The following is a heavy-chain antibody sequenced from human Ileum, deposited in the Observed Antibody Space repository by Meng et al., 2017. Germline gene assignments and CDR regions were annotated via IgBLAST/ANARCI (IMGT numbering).Heavy chain of an antibody. CDR3: AREPSFGEHDY. Sequence: GESGGGLVETGGSLSLSCAASGFTLSSYWMHWVRQAPGKGPEWVTAISHDGSSYVYADSVKGRFTISRDNSKNTLYLQMNSLTPEDTAVYYCAREPSFGEHDYWGQGTLVTSPQ. V-gene: IGHV3-30*03. CDR2: ISHDGSSY. CDR1: GFTLSSYW. J-gene: IGHJ4*02. D-gene: IGHD3-10*01.